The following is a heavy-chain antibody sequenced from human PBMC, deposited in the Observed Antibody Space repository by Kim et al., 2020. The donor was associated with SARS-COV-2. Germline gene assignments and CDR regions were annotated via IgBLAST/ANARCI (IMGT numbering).Heavy chain of an antibody. Sequence: SETLSLTCTVSGYSISSGYYWGWIRQPPGKGLEWIGSIYHSGRTYYNPSLKSRVTISVDTSKNQFSLKLSSVTAADTAVYYCARDSYYGSGSYYKEVDAFDIWGQGTMVTVSS. CDR2: IYHSGRT. V-gene: IGHV4-38-2*02. CDR1: GYSISSGYY. J-gene: IGHJ3*02. D-gene: IGHD3-10*01. CDR3: ARDSYYGSGSYYKEVDAFDI.